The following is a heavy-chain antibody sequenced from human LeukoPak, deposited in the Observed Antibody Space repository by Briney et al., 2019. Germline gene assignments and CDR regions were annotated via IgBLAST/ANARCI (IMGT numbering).Heavy chain of an antibody. CDR1: GGTFSSYA. V-gene: IGHV1-69*05. D-gene: IGHD3-22*01. Sequence: SVKVSCKASGGTFSSYAINWVRQAPGQGLEWMGRFIPIFGTANCAQKFQGRVTITTDESTSTAYMELSSLRSEDTAVYYCARDYYDSSGYYAFDIWGERTMVTVSS. CDR2: FIPIFGTA. J-gene: IGHJ3*02. CDR3: ARDYYDSSGYYAFDI.